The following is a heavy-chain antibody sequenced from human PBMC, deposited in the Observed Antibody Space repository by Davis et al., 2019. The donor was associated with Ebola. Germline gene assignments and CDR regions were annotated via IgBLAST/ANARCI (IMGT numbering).Heavy chain of an antibody. CDR1: GYTFATYD. J-gene: IGHJ4*02. Sequence: AASVKVSCKASGYTFATYDINWVRQATGQGLEWMGWMNPNSGNTGYAQKFQGRVTMTRQTAISTAYMELTSRTSEDTAVYYCATILSSCGGACPLDYWGQGTLVTVSS. D-gene: IGHD2-21*02. V-gene: IGHV1-8*01. CDR2: MNPNSGNT. CDR3: ATILSSCGGACPLDY.